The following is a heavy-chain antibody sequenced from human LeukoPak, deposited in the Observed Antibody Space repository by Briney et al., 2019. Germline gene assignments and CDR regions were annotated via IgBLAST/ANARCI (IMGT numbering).Heavy chain of an antibody. J-gene: IGHJ3*02. D-gene: IGHD4-23*01. CDR2: INPHSGGA. V-gene: IGHV1-2*02. Sequence: ASVKVSCKASGYNFTAYYINWVRQAPGQGLEWMGWINPHSGGAVYAQGFQGRVTVTRDTSISTAYMELSRLRSDDTAVYYCARFEDYGGNRDVFDIWGQGTMVTVSS. CDR1: GYNFTAYY. CDR3: ARFEDYGGNRDVFDI.